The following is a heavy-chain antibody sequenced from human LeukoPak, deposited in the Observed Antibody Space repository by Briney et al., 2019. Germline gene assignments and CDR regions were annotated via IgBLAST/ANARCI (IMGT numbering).Heavy chain of an antibody. CDR2: ISGNGGST. CDR1: GFTFSSYA. V-gene: IGHV3-23*01. Sequence: GGSLRLSCAAPGFTFSSYAMSWVRQTPGKGLEWVSAISGNGGSTYYADSVKGRVTISRDNSKGTLYLQMNSLRAEDTAVYYCAREPTGHFDYWGQGTLVTVSS. J-gene: IGHJ4*02. CDR3: AREPTGHFDY. D-gene: IGHD3-9*01.